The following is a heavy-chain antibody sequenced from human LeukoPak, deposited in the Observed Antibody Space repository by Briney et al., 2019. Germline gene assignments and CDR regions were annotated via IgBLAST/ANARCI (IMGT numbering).Heavy chain of an antibody. V-gene: IGHV1-18*01. D-gene: IGHD2-2*02. J-gene: IGHJ3*02. Sequence: PEASVKVSCKASGYTFTSYGISWVRQAPGQGLEWMGWISAYNGNTNYAQKLQGRVTMTTDTSTSTAYMELRSLRSDDTAVYYCASSSHTVVVPAAIPTLYAFDIWGQGTMVTVSS. CDR1: GYTFTSYG. CDR2: ISAYNGNT. CDR3: ASSSHTVVVPAAIPTLYAFDI.